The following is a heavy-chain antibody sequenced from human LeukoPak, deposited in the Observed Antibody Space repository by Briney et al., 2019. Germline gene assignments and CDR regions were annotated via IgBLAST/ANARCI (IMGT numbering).Heavy chain of an antibody. CDR3: ARDSYDILTGYHDFNY. CDR1: GDTFTAYY. J-gene: IGHJ4*02. D-gene: IGHD3-9*01. Sequence: GASMKVSCKASGDTFTAYYMHWVRQAPGQGLEWMGRINPNNGGTNYAQKFQGRATMTRDTSISTAYMDLSRLRSDDTAVYYCARDSYDILTGYHDFNYWGQGTLVTVSS. V-gene: IGHV1-2*06. CDR2: INPNNGGT.